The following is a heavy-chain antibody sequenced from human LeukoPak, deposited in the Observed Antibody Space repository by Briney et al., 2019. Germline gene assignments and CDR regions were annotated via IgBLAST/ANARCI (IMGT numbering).Heavy chain of an antibody. CDR2: ITGDDST. J-gene: IGHJ4*02. V-gene: IGHV3-23*01. CDR3: AKGHYDFRDY. D-gene: IGHD3-3*01. Sequence: GESLRLSRAASGFTFGTFAFSWVRLAPGKGLEWVSSITGDDSTYYADSVKGRFTISRDTSSNTLYLQMNSLRAEDTALYYCAKGHYDFRDYWGQGTLVTVSS. CDR1: GFTFGTFA.